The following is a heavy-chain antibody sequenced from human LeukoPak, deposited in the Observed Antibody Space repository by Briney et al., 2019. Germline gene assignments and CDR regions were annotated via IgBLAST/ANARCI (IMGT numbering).Heavy chain of an antibody. J-gene: IGHJ4*02. CDR1: GFTFSSYA. Sequence: GGSLRLSCAASGFTFSSYAMSWVRQAPGKGLEWVSAISGSGGTTYYADSVKVQFTIARDSAKNTPYLKMNSLRAEDTAVYYCAKDLGGYSYTRYFDYWGQGTLVTVSS. V-gene: IGHV3-23*01. CDR2: ISGSGGTT. CDR3: AKDLGGYSYTRYFDY. D-gene: IGHD2-15*01.